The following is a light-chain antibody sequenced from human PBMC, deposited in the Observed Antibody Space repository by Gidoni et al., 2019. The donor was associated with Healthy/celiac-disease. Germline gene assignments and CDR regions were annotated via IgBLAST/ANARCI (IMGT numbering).Light chain of an antibody. CDR1: SSDVGGYNY. J-gene: IGLJ2*01. V-gene: IGLV2-14*01. CDR2: DVS. CDR3: SSYTSSSTV. Sequence: QSALTQPASVSGSPGQSITISCTGTSSDVGGYNYVSWYQQHPGKAPKLMIYDVSNRPSGVSNRFSGSQSGKTASLTISGLQAEDEADYYCSSYTSSSTVFGGGTKLTVL.